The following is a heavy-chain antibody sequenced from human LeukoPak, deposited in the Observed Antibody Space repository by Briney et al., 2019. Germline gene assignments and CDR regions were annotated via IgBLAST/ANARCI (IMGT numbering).Heavy chain of an antibody. CDR1: GGSISSSSYY. J-gene: IGHJ1*01. CDR2: IYYSGST. Sequence: SETLSLTCTVSGGSISSSSYYWGWIRQPPGKGLEWIGSIYYSGSTYYNPSLKSRVTISVDTSKNQFSLKLSSVTAADTAVCYCARHKTGYYGFWSGYYTIGAEYFQHWGQGTLVTVSS. D-gene: IGHD3-3*01. V-gene: IGHV4-39*01. CDR3: ARHKTGYYGFWSGYYTIGAEYFQH.